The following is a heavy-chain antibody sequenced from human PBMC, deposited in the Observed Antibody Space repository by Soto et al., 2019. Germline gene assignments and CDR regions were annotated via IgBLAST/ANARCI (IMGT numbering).Heavy chain of an antibody. CDR1: GFSISSSSYY. CDR2: IYYSGSP. D-gene: IGHD6-19*01. J-gene: IGHJ6*01. Sequence: XDTLSLTCTVAGFSISSSSYYWGWIRQPPGKGLEWIGYIYYSGSPYYNPSLKSRVTISVDTSKNQFSLKLSSVTAADTAVYYCAVPAASVAGASGSYYYYGMDVWGQGATVTVSS. CDR3: AVPAASVAGASGSYYYYGMDV. V-gene: IGHV4-39*01.